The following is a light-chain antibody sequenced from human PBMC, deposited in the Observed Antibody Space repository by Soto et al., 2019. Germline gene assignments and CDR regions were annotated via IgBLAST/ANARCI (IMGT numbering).Light chain of an antibody. CDR1: SSDVGTYNL. CDR3: RSYATTNTP. CDR2: EGS. J-gene: IGLJ2*01. Sequence: QSALTQPASVSGSPGQSITISCTGTSSDVGTYNLVSWYQQHPGKAPKLIIYEGSKRPSGVSNLFSRTKSGITASLTISGLHAEEVAGYYCRSYATTNTPFGGGTKLTVL. V-gene: IGLV2-23*01.